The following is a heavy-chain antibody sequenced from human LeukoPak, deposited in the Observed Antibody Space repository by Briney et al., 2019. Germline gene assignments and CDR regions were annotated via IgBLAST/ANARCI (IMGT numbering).Heavy chain of an antibody. CDR3: ARDRDYGGNTYFDY. CDR2: IIPIFGTA. V-gene: IGHV1-69*05. J-gene: IGHJ4*02. D-gene: IGHD4-23*01. Sequence: GASVKVSCKASGGTFSSYAICWVRQAPGQGLEWMGGIIPIFGTANYAQKFQGRVTITTDESTSTAYMELSSLRSEDTAVYYCARDRDYGGNTYFDYWGQGTLVTVSS. CDR1: GGTFSSYA.